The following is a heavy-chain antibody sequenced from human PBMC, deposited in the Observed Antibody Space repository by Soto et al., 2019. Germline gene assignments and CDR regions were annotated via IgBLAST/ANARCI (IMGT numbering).Heavy chain of an antibody. CDR2: IYYSGST. CDR3: ARVWVMLRGISNWFAP. J-gene: IGHJ5*02. Sequence: PSETLSLTCTVSGGSVSSYYWSWIRQPPGKALEGVGYIYYSGSTNYNPSLKSRATMSVDTSKNQISLKLNSVTSADSAVYYFARVWVMLRGISNWFAPWGQGTLVTVSS. V-gene: IGHV4-59*02. D-gene: IGHD3-16*01. CDR1: GGSVSSYY.